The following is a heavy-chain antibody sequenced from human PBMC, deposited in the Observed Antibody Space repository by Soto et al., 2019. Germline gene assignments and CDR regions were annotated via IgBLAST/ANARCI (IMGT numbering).Heavy chain of an antibody. V-gene: IGHV3-30*18. Sequence: GSLRVSCAASGFTFSSYGMHWVRQAPGKGLEWVAVISYDGINKYYADSVMGRFTISRDNSKNTLYLQMNRLRAEDTAFYCCAKDHRVVVPAARAPYYYYGMEVWGRGTTVTVSS. CDR3: AKDHRVVVPAARAPYYYYGMEV. J-gene: IGHJ6*02. D-gene: IGHD2-2*01. CDR2: ISYDGINK. CDR1: GFTFSSYG.